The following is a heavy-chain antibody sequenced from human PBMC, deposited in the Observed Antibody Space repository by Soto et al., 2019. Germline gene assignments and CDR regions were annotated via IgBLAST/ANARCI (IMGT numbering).Heavy chain of an antibody. J-gene: IGHJ6*02. CDR1: GFTFSSYG. CDR2: ISYDGSNK. V-gene: IGHV3-30*18. Sequence: GGSLRLSCAASGFTFSSYGMHWVRQAPGKGLEWVAVISYDGSNKYYADSVKGRFTISRDNSKNTLYLQMNSLRAEDTAVYYCAKDGRRLWFGEEWYGMDVWGQGTTVTVSS. CDR3: AKDGRRLWFGEEWYGMDV. D-gene: IGHD3-10*01.